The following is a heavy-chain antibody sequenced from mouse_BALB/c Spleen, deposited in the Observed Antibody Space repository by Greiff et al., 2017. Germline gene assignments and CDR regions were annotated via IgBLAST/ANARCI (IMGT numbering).Heavy chain of an antibody. J-gene: IGHJ2*01. CDR1: GYTFTSYW. Sequence: QVQLKQPGAELVRPGASVKLSCKASGYTFTSYWINWVKQRPGQGLEWIGNIYPSDSYTNYNQKFKDKATLTVDKSSSTAYMQLSSPTSEDSAVYYCTRDRYDYWGQGTTLTVSS. V-gene: IGHV1-69*02. CDR2: IYPSDSYT. CDR3: TRDRYDY. D-gene: IGHD2-14*01.